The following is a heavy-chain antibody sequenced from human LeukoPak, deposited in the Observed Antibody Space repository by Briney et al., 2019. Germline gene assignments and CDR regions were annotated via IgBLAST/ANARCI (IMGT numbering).Heavy chain of an antibody. J-gene: IGHJ6*03. CDR1: GFTFGDYA. CDR2: IRSKAYGGTT. V-gene: IGHV3-49*03. Sequence: PGGSLRLSCTASGFTFGDYAMSWFRQAPGKGLEWVGFIRSKAYGGTTEYAASVKGRLTISRDDSKSIAYMQMNSLKTEDTAVYYCTRESGFGVAKVYYYYYMDVWDRGTTVTVSS. CDR3: TRESGFGVAKVYYYYYMDV. D-gene: IGHD3-3*01.